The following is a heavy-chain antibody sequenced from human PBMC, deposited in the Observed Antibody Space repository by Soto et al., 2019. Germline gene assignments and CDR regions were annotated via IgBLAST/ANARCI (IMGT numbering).Heavy chain of an antibody. CDR2: IIPIFGTA. Sequence: ASVKVSCKASGGTFSSYAISWVRQAPGQGLEWMGGIIPIFGTANYAQKFQGRVTITADESTSTAYMELSSLRSEDTAVYYCARLYGDYGHAYYYYNGMDVWGQGTTVTVSS. CDR1: GGTFSSYA. J-gene: IGHJ6*02. CDR3: ARLYGDYGHAYYYYNGMDV. V-gene: IGHV1-69*13. D-gene: IGHD4-17*01.